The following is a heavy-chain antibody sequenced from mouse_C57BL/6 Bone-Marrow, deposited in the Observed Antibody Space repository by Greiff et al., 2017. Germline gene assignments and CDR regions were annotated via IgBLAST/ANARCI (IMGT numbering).Heavy chain of an antibody. CDR2: LDPSDSYT. V-gene: IGHV1-50*01. D-gene: IGHD1-1*01. Sequence: QVQLQQPGAELVKPGASVKLSCKASGYTFTSYWMQWVKQRPGQGLEWIGELDPSDSYTNYNQKFKGKATLTVDTSSSTAYMQLSSLTSEDSAVYYCARRDYYGSSYRWYMDFWGTGTTVTVSS. J-gene: IGHJ1*03. CDR3: ARRDYYGSSYRWYMDF. CDR1: GYTFTSYW.